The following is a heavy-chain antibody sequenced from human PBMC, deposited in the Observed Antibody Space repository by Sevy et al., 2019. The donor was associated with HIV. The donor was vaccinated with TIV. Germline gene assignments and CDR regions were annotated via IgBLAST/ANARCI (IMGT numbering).Heavy chain of an antibody. CDR3: AKPYDSSGYYQYYFDY. V-gene: IGHV3-30*18. CDR1: GFTFSSYG. J-gene: IGHJ4*02. Sequence: GGSLRLSCAASGFTFSSYGMHWVRQAPGKGLEWVAVISYDGSNKYYADSVKGRFTISRDNSKNTLYLQMNSLRAEDMAVYYCAKPYDSSGYYQYYFDYWGQGTLVTVSS. CDR2: ISYDGSNK. D-gene: IGHD3-22*01.